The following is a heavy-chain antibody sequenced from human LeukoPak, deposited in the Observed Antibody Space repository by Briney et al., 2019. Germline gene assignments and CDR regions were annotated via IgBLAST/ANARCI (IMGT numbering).Heavy chain of an antibody. Sequence: GGSLRLSCGASGFIFRSYGMHWVRQAPGNGLEWVACIYPDGNNKDYADSVKGRFIISRDNSKNTLFLQMNSLRPEDTAVYYCAKDWSGDYNWSDPWGQGTLVIVSS. CDR1: GFIFRSYG. CDR3: AKDWSGDYNWSDP. D-gene: IGHD3-3*01. J-gene: IGHJ5*02. V-gene: IGHV3-30*02. CDR2: IYPDGNNK.